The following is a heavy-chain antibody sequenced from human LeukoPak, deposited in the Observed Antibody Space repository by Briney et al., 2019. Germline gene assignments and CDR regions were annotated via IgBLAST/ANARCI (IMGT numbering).Heavy chain of an antibody. Sequence: SETLSLTCAVYGGSFSGYYWSWIRQPPGKGLEWIGEINHSGSTNYNPSLKSRVTMSVDTSKNQFSLKLSSVTAADTAVYYCARGVSVSPFYYYYYMDVWGKGTTVTVSS. J-gene: IGHJ6*03. CDR3: ARGVSVSPFYYYYYMDV. CDR1: GGSFSGYY. CDR2: INHSGST. V-gene: IGHV4-34*01. D-gene: IGHD1-14*01.